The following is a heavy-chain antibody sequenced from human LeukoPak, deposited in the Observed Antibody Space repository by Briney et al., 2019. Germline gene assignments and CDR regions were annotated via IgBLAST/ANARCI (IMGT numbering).Heavy chain of an antibody. CDR3: ASYCSSTSCYHYYYYMDV. CDR1: GGSFSGYY. D-gene: IGHD2-2*01. Sequence: SETLSLTCAVYGGSFSGYYWSWIRQPPGKGLEWIGEINHSGSTNYNPSLKSRVTISVDTSKNQFSLKLSSVTAADTAVYYCASYCSSTSCYHYYYYMDVWGKGTTVTVSS. J-gene: IGHJ6*03. V-gene: IGHV4-34*01. CDR2: INHSGST.